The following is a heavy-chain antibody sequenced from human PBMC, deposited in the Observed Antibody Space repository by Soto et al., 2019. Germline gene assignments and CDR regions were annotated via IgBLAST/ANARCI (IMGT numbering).Heavy chain of an antibody. CDR2: INPKSGGT. J-gene: IGHJ4*02. CDR3: AAPGGPDTGGYYYFDF. CDR1: GYTFTGYY. V-gene: IGHV1-2*02. Sequence: ASVKVSCKASGYTFTGYYMHWVRQAPGQGLEWMGWINPKSGGTKYAQKFQGRVTMTRDTSITTAYMELTNLRSDDTAVYYCAAPGGPDTGGYYYFDFWGQGTLVTVAS. D-gene: IGHD3-22*01.